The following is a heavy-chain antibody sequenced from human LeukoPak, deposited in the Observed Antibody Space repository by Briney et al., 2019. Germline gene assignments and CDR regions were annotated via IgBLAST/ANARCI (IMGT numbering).Heavy chain of an antibody. CDR2: IRYDGSNK. CDR3: AKDLLRSAGTVDY. D-gene: IGHD1-1*01. J-gene: IGHJ4*02. Sequence: GGSLRLSCAASGFTFSSYGMHWVRQAPGKGLEWVAFIRYDGSNKYYADSVKGRFTISRDNSKNTLYLQMNSLRAEDTAVYYCAKDLLRSAGTVDYWGQGTLVTVSS. CDR1: GFTFSSYG. V-gene: IGHV3-30*02.